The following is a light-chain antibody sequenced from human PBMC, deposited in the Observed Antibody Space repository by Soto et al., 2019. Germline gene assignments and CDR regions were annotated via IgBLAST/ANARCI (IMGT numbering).Light chain of an antibody. CDR3: QQYGRT. CDR2: GAS. V-gene: IGKV3-20*01. CDR1: QSVSSSY. J-gene: IGKJ1*01. Sequence: EIVLTQSPGTLSLSPGERATLSCRASQSVSSSYLAWYQQKPGQAPRLLIYGASSRATGIPDRFSGSGSGTDSTLTISRLEPEDFAVYYCQQYGRTFGQGTKVDIK.